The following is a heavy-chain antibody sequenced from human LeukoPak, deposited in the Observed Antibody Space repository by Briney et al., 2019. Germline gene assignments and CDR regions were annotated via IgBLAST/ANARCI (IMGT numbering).Heavy chain of an antibody. V-gene: IGHV3-23*01. CDR3: AKASNWGEFYYFDY. CDR2: ISGSGGST. J-gene: IGHJ4*02. Sequence: GGSLRLPCAASGFTFSSYAMGWVRQAPGKGLEWVSAISGSGGSTYYADSVKGRFTISRDNSKNTLYLQMNSLRAEDTAVYYCAKASNWGEFYYFDYWGQGTLVTVSS. D-gene: IGHD7-27*01. CDR1: GFTFSSYA.